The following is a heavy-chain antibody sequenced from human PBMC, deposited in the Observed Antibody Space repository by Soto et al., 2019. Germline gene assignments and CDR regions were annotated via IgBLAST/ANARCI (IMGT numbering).Heavy chain of an antibody. CDR3: ARVEVSTIFGVVNPNFYYYYGMDV. J-gene: IGHJ6*02. CDR1: GGTFSSYA. V-gene: IGHV1-69*06. Sequence: SVKVSCKASGGTFSSYAISWERQAPGQGLEWMGGIIPIFGTANYAQKFQGRVTITADKSTSTAYMELSSLRSEDTAVYYCARVEVSTIFGVVNPNFYYYYGMDVWGQGTTVTVSS. D-gene: IGHD3-3*01. CDR2: IIPIFGTA.